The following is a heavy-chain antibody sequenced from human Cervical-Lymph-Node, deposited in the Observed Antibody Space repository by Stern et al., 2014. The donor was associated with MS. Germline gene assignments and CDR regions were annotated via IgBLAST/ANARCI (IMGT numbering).Heavy chain of an antibody. V-gene: IGHV4-39*02. Sequence: QVQLVQSGPGLVKPSETLSLTCTVSGGSIGRSSYYWGWIRQPPGKGLEWIGNIFFTGSTFYDPSLTSRVTISVGTSHTHLSLRLTSGTAADTAVYYCARGAGVFDSWGQGTLVTVSP. D-gene: IGHD6-19*01. J-gene: IGHJ4*02. CDR1: GGSIGRSSYY. CDR3: ARGAGVFDS. CDR2: IFFTGST.